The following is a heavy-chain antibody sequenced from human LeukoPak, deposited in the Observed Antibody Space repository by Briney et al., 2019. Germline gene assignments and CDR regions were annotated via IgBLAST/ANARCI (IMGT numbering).Heavy chain of an antibody. D-gene: IGHD2-15*01. CDR3: AKAPVTSCRGAFCYPFDY. Sequence: PGGSLRLSCATSGFSFSSYAMSWVRQAAGKGLEWASAMSSSDDGRYYAASVRGRFTNSRDTSRSTLYLQMNSLRAEDAAVYYCAKAPVTSCRGAFCYPFDYWGQGTLVTVSS. CDR2: MSSSDDGR. J-gene: IGHJ4*02. CDR1: GFSFSSYA. V-gene: IGHV3-23*01.